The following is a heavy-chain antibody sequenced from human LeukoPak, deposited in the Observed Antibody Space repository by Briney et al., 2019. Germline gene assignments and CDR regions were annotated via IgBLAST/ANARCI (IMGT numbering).Heavy chain of an antibody. CDR1: GFTFSSYA. Sequence: GGSLRLSCAASGFTFSSYAMSWVRQAPGKGLEWVSAISGSGGSTYYAGSVKGRFTISRDNSKNTLYLQMNSLRAEDTAVYYCAKGTVGTYYFYYMDVWGKGTTVTVSS. CDR2: ISGSGGST. CDR3: AKGTVGTYYFYYMDV. J-gene: IGHJ6*03. D-gene: IGHD6-13*01. V-gene: IGHV3-23*01.